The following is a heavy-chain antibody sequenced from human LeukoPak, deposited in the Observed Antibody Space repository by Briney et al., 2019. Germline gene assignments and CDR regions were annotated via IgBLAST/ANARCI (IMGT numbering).Heavy chain of an antibody. CDR1: GDHITTTNYY. J-gene: IGHJ4*02. Sequence: SETLSLTCNVSGDHITTTNYYWAWIRQAPGKGLEWIASVFYSGTTYYNPSLKSRVIISMDTSRKQISLRLSSVTATDTAIYYCARRSRLYKHETTGYHDSWGQGTLVTVSS. V-gene: IGHV4-39*01. CDR3: ARRSRLYKHETTGYHDS. D-gene: IGHD3-9*01. CDR2: VFYSGTT.